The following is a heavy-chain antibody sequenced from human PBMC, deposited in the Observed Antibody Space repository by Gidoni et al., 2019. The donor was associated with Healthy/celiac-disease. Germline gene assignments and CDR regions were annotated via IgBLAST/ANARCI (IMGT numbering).Heavy chain of an antibody. CDR2: ISGSGGST. CDR3: AKNPGPRIAVAGTGWFDP. J-gene: IGHJ5*02. CDR1: GFTFLSYA. Sequence: EVQLLESGGGLVQPGGSLRLSCAASGFTFLSYAMSWVRQAPGKGLEWVSAISGSGGSTYYADAVKGRFTISRDNSKNTLYLQMNSLRAEDTAVYYCAKNPGPRIAVAGTGWFDPCGQGTLVTVSS. V-gene: IGHV3-23*01. D-gene: IGHD6-19*01.